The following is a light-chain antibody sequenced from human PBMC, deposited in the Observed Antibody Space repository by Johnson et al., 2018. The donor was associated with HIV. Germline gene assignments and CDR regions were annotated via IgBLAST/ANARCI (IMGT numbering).Light chain of an antibody. Sequence: QSVLTQPPSVSAAPGQKVTISCSGSSSNIGNNYVSWYQQFPGTAPKLLIYENNKRPSGIPDRFSGSKSGTSTTLAITGHPPGDAADYYCGTWDGSLSAGVFGTGTKVTVL. CDR3: GTWDGSLSAGV. CDR1: SSNIGNNY. V-gene: IGLV1-51*02. CDR2: ENN. J-gene: IGLJ1*01.